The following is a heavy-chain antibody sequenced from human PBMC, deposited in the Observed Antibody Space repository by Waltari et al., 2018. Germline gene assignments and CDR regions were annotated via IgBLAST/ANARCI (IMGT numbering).Heavy chain of an antibody. V-gene: IGHV4-34*01. CDR2: INHSGST. D-gene: IGHD6-13*01. CDR1: GGSFSGYY. J-gene: IGHJ4*02. Sequence: QVQLQQWGAGLLKPSETLSLTCAVYGGSFSGYYWSWIRQPPGKGLEWIGEINHSGSTNYNPSLKSRVTISVDTSKNHFSLKLSSVTAADTAVYYCARSEAAAGWGLGYWGQGTLVTVSS. CDR3: ARSEAAAGWGLGY.